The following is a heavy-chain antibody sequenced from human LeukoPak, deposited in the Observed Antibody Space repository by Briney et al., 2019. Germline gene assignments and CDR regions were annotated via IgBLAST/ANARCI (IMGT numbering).Heavy chain of an antibody. Sequence: GGSLTLSCAASGFTFDDYGMSWVRQAPGKGLEWVSGINWNGGSTGYADSVKGRFTISRDNAKNSLYLQMNSLRAEDTALYYCARVLGVVRDWYFDLWGRGTLVTVSS. CDR3: ARVLGVVRDWYFDL. CDR1: GFTFDDYG. CDR2: INWNGGST. D-gene: IGHD3-3*01. V-gene: IGHV3-20*04. J-gene: IGHJ2*01.